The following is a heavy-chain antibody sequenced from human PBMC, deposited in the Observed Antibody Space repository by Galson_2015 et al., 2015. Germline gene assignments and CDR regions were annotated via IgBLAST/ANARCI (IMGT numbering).Heavy chain of an antibody. CDR2: ISAYNGNT. Sequence: SVKVSCKASGYTFTSYGISWVRQAPGQGLEWMGWISAYNGNTNYAQKLQGRVTMTTDTSTSTAYMELRSLRSDDTAVYYCSVSSDFWSGYANDYWGHRTLVTVSS. CDR3: SVSSDFWSGYANDY. V-gene: IGHV1-18*01. J-gene: IGHJ4*01. CDR1: GYTFTSYG. D-gene: IGHD3-3*01.